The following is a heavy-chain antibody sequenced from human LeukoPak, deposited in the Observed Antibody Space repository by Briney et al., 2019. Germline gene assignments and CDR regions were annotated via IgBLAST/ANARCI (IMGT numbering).Heavy chain of an antibody. CDR3: ARVSSSSIFYGMDV. D-gene: IGHD6-6*01. J-gene: IGHJ6*02. CDR2: INPNSGGT. Sequence: ASVKVSCKASGYTFTGYYMHWVRQAPGQGLEWMGWINPNSGGTNYAQKFQGRVTMTRDTSISTAYMELSRLRSGDTAVYYCARVSSSSIFYGMDVWGQGTTVTVSS. CDR1: GYTFTGYY. V-gene: IGHV1-2*02.